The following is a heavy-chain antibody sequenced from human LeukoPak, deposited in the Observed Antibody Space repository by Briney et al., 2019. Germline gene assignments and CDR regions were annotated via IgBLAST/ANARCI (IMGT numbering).Heavy chain of an antibody. J-gene: IGHJ4*02. CDR2: IYYSGST. CDR1: GGAFSGYY. D-gene: IGHD5-12*01. CDR3: ARATHSGYEYYFDY. Sequence: SETLSLTCAVYGGAFSGYYWSWVRQPPGKGPEWVGYIYYSGSTYYNPSLKSRVTISVDTSKNQFSLKLSSVTAADTAVYYCARATHSGYEYYFDYWGQGTLVTVSS. V-gene: IGHV4-30-4*01.